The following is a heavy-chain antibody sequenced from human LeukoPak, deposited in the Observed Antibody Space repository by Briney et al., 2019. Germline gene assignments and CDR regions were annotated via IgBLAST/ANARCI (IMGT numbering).Heavy chain of an antibody. CDR2: IYYSGST. CDR1: GGSISSSSYY. J-gene: IGHJ6*02. Sequence: SETLSLTCTVSGGSISSSSYYWGWIRQPPGKGLEWIGSIYYSGSTYYNPSLKSRVTISVDTSKNQFSLKLNSVTAADTAVYYCARDFAASSWYGMDVWGQGTTVTVSS. V-gene: IGHV4-39*07. D-gene: IGHD6-13*01. CDR3: ARDFAASSWYGMDV.